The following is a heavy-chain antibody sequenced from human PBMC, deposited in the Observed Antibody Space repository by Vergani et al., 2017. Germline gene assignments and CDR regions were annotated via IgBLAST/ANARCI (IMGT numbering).Heavy chain of an antibody. Sequence: EVQLVQSGAEVKKPGESLRISCKGSGYSFTSYWISWVRQMPGKGLEWMGRIDPSDSYTNYSPSFQGHVTISADKSISTAYLQWSSLKAADTAMYYCAREYDSSATFDYWGQGTLVTVSS. V-gene: IGHV5-10-1*01. J-gene: IGHJ4*02. CDR2: IDPSDSYT. CDR1: GYSFTSYW. CDR3: AREYDSSATFDY. D-gene: IGHD3-22*01.